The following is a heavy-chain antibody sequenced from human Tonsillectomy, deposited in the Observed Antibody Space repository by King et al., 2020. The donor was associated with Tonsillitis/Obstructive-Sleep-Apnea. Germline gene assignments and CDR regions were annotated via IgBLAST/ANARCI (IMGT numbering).Heavy chain of an antibody. CDR3: ARHREVVTPTESNDAFDI. J-gene: IGHJ3*02. V-gene: IGHV4-59*08. D-gene: IGHD4-23*01. CDR2: IYYSGST. CDR1: GGSISSYY. Sequence: VQLQESGPGLVKPSETLSLTCTVSGGSISSYYWSWFRQPPGKGLEWIGYIYYSGSTNYNPSLKSRVTISVDTSKNQFSLKLSSVTAADTAVYYCARHREVVTPTESNDAFDIWGQGTMVTVSS.